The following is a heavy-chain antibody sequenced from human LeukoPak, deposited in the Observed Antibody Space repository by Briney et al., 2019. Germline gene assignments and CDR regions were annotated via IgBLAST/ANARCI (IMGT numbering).Heavy chain of an antibody. Sequence: SETPSLTSTVSGGSISSYYWSWIRQPPGKGLEWIGYIYTSGSTNYNPSLKSRVTISVDASKNQFSLKLSSVTAADTAVYYCASRSYSGYAVDYWGQGSLATVSS. CDR1: GGSISSYY. J-gene: IGHJ4*02. D-gene: IGHD5-12*01. CDR3: ASRSYSGYAVDY. V-gene: IGHV4-4*09. CDR2: IYTSGST.